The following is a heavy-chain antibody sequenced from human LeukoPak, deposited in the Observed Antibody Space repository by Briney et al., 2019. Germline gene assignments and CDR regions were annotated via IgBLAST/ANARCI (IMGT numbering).Heavy chain of an antibody. CDR2: IYHSGST. CDR3: GGRGSFLDWYFDL. CDR1: GYSISSGYF. J-gene: IGHJ2*01. Sequence: SETLSLTCTVSGYSISSGYFWGWIRQPPGKGLEWIGSIYHSGSTYYNPSLKSRVTISVDRSKNQFSLKLSSVTAADTAVYYCGGRGSFLDWYFDLWGRGPLVTGSS. V-gene: IGHV4-38-2*02. D-gene: IGHD1-26*01.